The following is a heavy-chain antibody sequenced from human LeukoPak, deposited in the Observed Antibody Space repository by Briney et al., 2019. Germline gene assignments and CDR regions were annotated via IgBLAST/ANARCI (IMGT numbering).Heavy chain of an antibody. CDR1: GYTFTDYY. CDR2: IDPNSGAT. Sequence: LEASVKVSCKASGYTFTDYYIHWVRQAPGQGLEWMAWIDPNSGATNYAQKFQGRVTMTRDTSISTAYVELSRLRSDDTAVYYCARYSRGDAFDIWGQGTKVTVSS. V-gene: IGHV1-2*03. J-gene: IGHJ3*02. CDR3: ARYSRGDAFDI. D-gene: IGHD1-26*01.